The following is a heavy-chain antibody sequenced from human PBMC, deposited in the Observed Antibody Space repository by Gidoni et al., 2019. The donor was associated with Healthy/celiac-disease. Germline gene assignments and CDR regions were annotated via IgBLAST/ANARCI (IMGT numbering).Heavy chain of an antibody. J-gene: IGHJ4*02. CDR3: ARLRSSGWHLYYFDY. V-gene: IGHV4-39*01. Sequence: QLQLQESGPGLVKLSETLSLTCTVSGGPICSSSYYWGWIRQPPGKGLEWIGSIYYSGSTYYNPSLKSRVTISVDTSKNQFSLKLSSVTAADTAVYYCARLRSSGWHLYYFDYWGQGTLVTVSS. D-gene: IGHD6-19*01. CDR1: GGPICSSSYY. CDR2: IYYSGST.